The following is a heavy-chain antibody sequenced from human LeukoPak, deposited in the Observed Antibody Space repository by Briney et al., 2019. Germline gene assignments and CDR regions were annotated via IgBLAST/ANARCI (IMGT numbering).Heavy chain of an antibody. CDR3: ARDSGANTAYRY. CDR1: GGSFSSCA. J-gene: IGHJ4*02. Sequence: SVQVSCKACGGSFSSCAISWVRQAPGQGLEWMGGIIPIFGTANYAQKFQGRVTITADESTSTAYMELSSLRSEDTAVYYCARDSGANTAYRYWGQGTLVTVSS. V-gene: IGHV1-69*01. D-gene: IGHD1-26*01. CDR2: IIPIFGTA.